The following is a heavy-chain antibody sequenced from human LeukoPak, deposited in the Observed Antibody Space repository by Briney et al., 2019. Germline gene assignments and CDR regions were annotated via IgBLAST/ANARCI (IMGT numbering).Heavy chain of an antibody. V-gene: IGHV3-48*01. J-gene: IGHJ4*02. D-gene: IGHD1-26*01. Sequence: PGGSLRLSCAASGFTFNKYWMTWVRQAPGKGLEWIAYIRSSSSATYYADSVKGRLTVSRDDAKNSLYLQMNSLRAEDTAMYYCAKEGRGGSYLDYWGQGTLVTVSS. CDR1: GFTFNKYW. CDR2: IRSSSSAT. CDR3: AKEGRGGSYLDY.